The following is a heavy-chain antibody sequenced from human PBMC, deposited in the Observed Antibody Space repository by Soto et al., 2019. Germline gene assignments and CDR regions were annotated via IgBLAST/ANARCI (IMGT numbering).Heavy chain of an antibody. CDR3: AKTSVVVAATSADYYYGMDV. V-gene: IGHV5-51*01. D-gene: IGHD2-15*01. CDR1: GYSFTSYW. CDR2: IYPGDSDT. Sequence: GESLKISCKGSGYSFTSYWIGWVRQMPGKGLEWMGIIYPGDSDTRYSPSFQGQVTISADKSISTAYLQWSSLKASDTAMYYRAKTSVVVAATSADYYYGMDVWGQGTTVTVSS. J-gene: IGHJ6*02.